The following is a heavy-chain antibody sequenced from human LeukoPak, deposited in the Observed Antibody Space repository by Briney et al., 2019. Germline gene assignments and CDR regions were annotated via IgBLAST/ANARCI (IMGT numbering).Heavy chain of an antibody. CDR1: GFTFSTYW. Sequence: GGSLRLSCAASGFTFSTYWMHWVRQAPGKGLVWVAQINGDGSYTNYADSMRGRFAISRDNAKNTLYLQMNSLRAEDTALYYCAKPGGDYGAFDIWGQGTMVTVSS. D-gene: IGHD4-17*01. CDR3: AKPGGDYGAFDI. V-gene: IGHV3-74*01. J-gene: IGHJ3*02. CDR2: INGDGSYT.